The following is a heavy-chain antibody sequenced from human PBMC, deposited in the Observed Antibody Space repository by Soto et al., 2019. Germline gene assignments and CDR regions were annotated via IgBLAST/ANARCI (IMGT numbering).Heavy chain of an antibody. CDR3: ARQRLGELYWGIVDS. Sequence: SETLSLTSTVSGGSVRDYHWSWIRQPPGKGLEWIGYMHNSGSTTDNPSLTSRVTMSVDTSRNQFSLELKSVTAADTAVYYCARQRLGELYWGIVDSWGQGTLVTVSS. CDR1: GGSVRDYH. V-gene: IGHV4-59*02. J-gene: IGHJ4*02. D-gene: IGHD3-16*01. CDR2: MHNSGST.